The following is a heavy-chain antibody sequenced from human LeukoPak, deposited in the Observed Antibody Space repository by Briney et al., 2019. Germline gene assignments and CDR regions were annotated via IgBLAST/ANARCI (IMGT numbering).Heavy chain of an antibody. V-gene: IGHV3-21*01. CDR1: GFTFSDCD. Sequence: PGGSLRLSCTASGFTFSDCDMNWVRQAPGSGLEWVSAISYRISPTYYADSVKGRFTISRDNAKNSLYLHMSSLRAEDTAVYYCARGYCSGGSCYFLVDYWGQGTLVTVSS. D-gene: IGHD2-15*01. CDR3: ARGYCSGGSCYFLVDY. J-gene: IGHJ4*02. CDR2: ISYRISPT.